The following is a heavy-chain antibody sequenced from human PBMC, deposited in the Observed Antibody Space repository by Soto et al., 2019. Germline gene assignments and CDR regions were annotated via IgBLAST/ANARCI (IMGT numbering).Heavy chain of an antibody. Sequence: SETLSLTCTVSGGSISSGGYYWSWIRQHPGKGLEWIGDIYYSGSTYYNPSLKSRVTISVDTSKNQFSLKLSSVTAADTAVYYCARGFRVPGYCSGGSCQYYFDYWGQGTLVTVSS. D-gene: IGHD2-15*01. J-gene: IGHJ4*02. V-gene: IGHV4-31*03. CDR1: GGSISSGGYY. CDR3: ARGFRVPGYCSGGSCQYYFDY. CDR2: IYYSGST.